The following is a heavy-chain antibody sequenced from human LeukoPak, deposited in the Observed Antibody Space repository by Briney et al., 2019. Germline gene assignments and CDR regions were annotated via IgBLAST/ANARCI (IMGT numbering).Heavy chain of an antibody. CDR1: GGSISGYY. CDR2: IHYSGST. J-gene: IGHJ6*03. Sequence: SETLSLTCSVSGGSISGYYWSWIRQPPGKGLEWIGYIHYSGSTIYNPSLKSRVTISVDASKNQFSLKLRSVTAGDTAVYYCARTTEGGYTYGYFYYYYMDVWGKGTTVTISS. V-gene: IGHV4-59*01. D-gene: IGHD5-18*01. CDR3: ARTTEGGYTYGYFYYYYMDV.